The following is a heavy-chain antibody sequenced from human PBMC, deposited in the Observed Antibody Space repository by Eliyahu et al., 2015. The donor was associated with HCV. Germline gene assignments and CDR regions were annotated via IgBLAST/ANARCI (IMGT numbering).Heavy chain of an antibody. V-gene: IGHV1-2*06. Sequence: QVQLVQSGAEVKKPGASVKVSCKASGYTFAVYNTHWVRQAPGQGPWVVGPVHPYSGATNYAQKFQGRVTMTADTSISTAYMELRRLRSDDTAVFYCAREGGDIWGQGTLVSVSS. CDR2: HPYSGAT. CDR3: AREGGDI. D-gene: IGHD2-21*02. CDR1: GYTFAVYN. J-gene: IGHJ4*02.